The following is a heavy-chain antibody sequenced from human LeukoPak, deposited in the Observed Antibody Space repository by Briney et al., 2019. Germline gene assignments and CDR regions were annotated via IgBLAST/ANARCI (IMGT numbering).Heavy chain of an antibody. V-gene: IGHV4-4*07. CDR2: IYTSGST. J-gene: IGHJ4*02. Sequence: SETLSLTCTVSGGSISSYYWSWIRQPAGKGLEWIGRIYTSGSTNYNPSLKSRVTISVDTSKNQFSLKLSSVTAADTAVYYCARVKYSSSLLGFDYWGQGTLVTVSS. D-gene: IGHD6-13*01. CDR1: GGSISSYY. CDR3: ARVKYSSSLLGFDY.